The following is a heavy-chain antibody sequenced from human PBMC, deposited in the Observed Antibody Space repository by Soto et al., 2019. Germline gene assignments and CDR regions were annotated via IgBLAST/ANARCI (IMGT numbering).Heavy chain of an antibody. D-gene: IGHD3-3*01. CDR1: GGSISSGGYY. J-gene: IGHJ6*02. Sequence: QVQLQESGPGLVKPSQTLSLTCTVSGGSISSGGYYWSWIRQHPGKGLEWIGYIYYSGSTYYNPSLKSRVTISVDTSKNQFSLKLSSVTAADTAVYYCARDHYDFWSGYLGPYCYGMDVWGQGTTVTVSS. V-gene: IGHV4-31*03. CDR2: IYYSGST. CDR3: ARDHYDFWSGYLGPYCYGMDV.